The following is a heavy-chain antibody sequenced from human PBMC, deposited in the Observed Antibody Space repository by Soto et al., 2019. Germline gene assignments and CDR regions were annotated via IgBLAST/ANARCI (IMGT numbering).Heavy chain of an antibody. Sequence: GGSLRLSCAASGFTFSTYTMTWVRQAPGKGLEWVSSISSTSTYIYYADSVKGRFTISRDNAKNSLCLQMNSLRAEDTAVYFCATPYYYDSSGYYPLEYWGQRTLVTVSS. J-gene: IGHJ4*02. V-gene: IGHV3-21*01. CDR2: ISSTSTYI. CDR1: GFTFSTYT. CDR3: ATPYYYDSSGYYPLEY. D-gene: IGHD3-22*01.